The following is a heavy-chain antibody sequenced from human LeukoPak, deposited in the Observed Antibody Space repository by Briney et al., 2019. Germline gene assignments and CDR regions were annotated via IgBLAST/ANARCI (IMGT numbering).Heavy chain of an antibody. CDR2: ISAGGGST. D-gene: IGHD3-16*01. J-gene: IGHJ3*01. CDR3: AKDTGQLGVHEVFDF. Sequence: GGSLRLSCAASGFTFSSYAMTWLRQAPGKGLEWVSSISAGGGSTYYADSVKGRFTISRDNSKNTLFVQMNSLRGEDTAVYFCAKDTGQLGVHEVFDFWGQGTMVTVSS. V-gene: IGHV3-23*01. CDR1: GFTFSSYA.